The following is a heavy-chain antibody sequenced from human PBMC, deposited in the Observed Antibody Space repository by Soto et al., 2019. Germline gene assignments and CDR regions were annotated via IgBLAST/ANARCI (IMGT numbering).Heavy chain of an antibody. CDR2: IKQGGSEK. D-gene: IGHD4-17*01. CDR3: ARVTVTDAFDI. CDR1: GFTFSSYW. J-gene: IGHJ3*02. Sequence: GGSLRLSCAASGFTFSSYWMSWVRQATGKGLEWVANIKQGGSEKYYVDSVKGRFTISRDNAKNSLYLQMNSLRAEDTAVYYCARVTVTDAFDIWGQGTMVTVSS. V-gene: IGHV3-7*01.